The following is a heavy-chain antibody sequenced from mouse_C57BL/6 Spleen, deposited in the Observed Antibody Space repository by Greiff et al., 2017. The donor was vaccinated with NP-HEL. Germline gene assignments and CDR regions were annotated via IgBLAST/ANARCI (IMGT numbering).Heavy chain of an antibody. Sequence: VQLQQSGAELVKPGASVTISCKASGYAFSSYWMNWVKQRPGKGLEWIGQIYPGDGDTNYNGKFKGKATLTADKSSSTAYMQLSSLTSEDSAVYFCARQDYLYAMDYWGQGTSVTVSS. CDR3: ARQDYLYAMDY. CDR2: IYPGDGDT. D-gene: IGHD2-4*01. V-gene: IGHV1-80*01. J-gene: IGHJ4*01. CDR1: GYAFSSYW.